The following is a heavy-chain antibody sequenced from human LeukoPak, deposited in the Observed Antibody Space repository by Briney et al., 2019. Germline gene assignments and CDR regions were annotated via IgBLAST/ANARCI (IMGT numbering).Heavy chain of an antibody. Sequence: GGSLRLSCAASGFTFSSYAMHWVRQAPGKGLEYVSAISSNGGSTYYANSVKGRFTISRDNSKNTLYLQMGSLRAEDMAVYYCARGRGYYYMDVWGKGTTVTVSS. CDR2: ISSNGGST. J-gene: IGHJ6*03. V-gene: IGHV3-64*01. CDR3: ARGRGYYYMDV. D-gene: IGHD3-10*01. CDR1: GFTFSSYA.